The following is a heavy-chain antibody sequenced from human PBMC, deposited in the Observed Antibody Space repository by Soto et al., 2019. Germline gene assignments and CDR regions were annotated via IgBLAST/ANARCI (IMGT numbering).Heavy chain of an antibody. CDR2: ISGSGGST. D-gene: IGHD3-9*01. V-gene: IGHV3-23*01. CDR3: AKNVWGITIFGGMDV. CDR1: GFTFSSYA. J-gene: IGHJ6*02. Sequence: EVQLLESGGGLVQPGGSLRLSCAASGFTFSSYAMSWVRQAPGKGLEWVSAISGSGGSTYYADSVKGRFTISRDNSQNTLYLQMNNLRAEDTAVYYCAKNVWGITIFGGMDVWGQGTTVTVSS.